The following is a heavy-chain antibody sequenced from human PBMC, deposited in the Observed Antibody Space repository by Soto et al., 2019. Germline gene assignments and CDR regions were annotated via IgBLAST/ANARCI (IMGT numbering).Heavy chain of an antibody. D-gene: IGHD3-10*01. Sequence: GRASETLSLTCTVSGGSISSGDYYWSWIRQPPGKGLEWIGNIYYSGSTYYNPSLKSRVTISLDTSKNQFSLKLSSVTAADTAVYYCARDRYYGSGTYYNFYNGMDVWGQGTTVTVSS. CDR3: ARDRYYGSGTYYNFYNGMDV. CDR2: IYYSGST. CDR1: GGSISSGDYY. J-gene: IGHJ6*02. V-gene: IGHV4-30-4*01.